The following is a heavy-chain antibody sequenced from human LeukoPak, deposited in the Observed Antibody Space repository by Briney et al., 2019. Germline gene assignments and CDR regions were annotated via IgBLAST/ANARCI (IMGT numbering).Heavy chain of an antibody. J-gene: IGHJ2*01. CDR3: ARDSSSSWYPPLWYFDL. Sequence: PGGSLRLSCAASGFTFSSYEMTWVRQAPGKGLEWVSYISSSGSTIYYADSVKGRFTISRDNAKNSLYLQMNSLRAEDTAVYYCARDSSSSWYPPLWYFDLWGRGTLVTVSS. CDR2: ISSSGSTI. D-gene: IGHD6-13*01. V-gene: IGHV3-48*03. CDR1: GFTFSSYE.